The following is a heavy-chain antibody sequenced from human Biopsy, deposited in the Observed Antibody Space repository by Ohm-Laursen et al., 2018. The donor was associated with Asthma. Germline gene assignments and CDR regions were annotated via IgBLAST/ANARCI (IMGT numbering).Heavy chain of an antibody. Sequence: ASVEASCQASGYTFIGCHIHWMRQAPGQGLEWMGRINPNSGGTNYAQKFQGRVTMTRDTSISTAYMEVSRLRSDDTAVYYCARGQKSAGDRWFDPWGQGTLVTVSS. V-gene: IGHV1-2*06. CDR3: ARGQKSAGDRWFDP. CDR1: GYTFIGCH. CDR2: INPNSGGT. J-gene: IGHJ5*02. D-gene: IGHD6-13*01.